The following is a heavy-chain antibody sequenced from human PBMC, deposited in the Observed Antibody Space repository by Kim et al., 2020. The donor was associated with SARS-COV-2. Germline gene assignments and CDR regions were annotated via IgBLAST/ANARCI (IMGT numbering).Heavy chain of an antibody. CDR2: GTA. Sequence: GTANSEQKVQGRVTMTADESTSTAYMELSSLRSEDTAVYYCARYSGRFDYWGQGTLVTVSS. CDR3: ARYSGRFDY. V-gene: IGHV1-69*01. D-gene: IGHD3-10*01. J-gene: IGHJ4*02.